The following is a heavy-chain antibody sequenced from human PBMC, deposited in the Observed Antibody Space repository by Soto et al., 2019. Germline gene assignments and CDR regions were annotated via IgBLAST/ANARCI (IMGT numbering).Heavy chain of an antibody. D-gene: IGHD3-22*01. CDR3: ARQIYDSDTGPNFQYYFDS. Sequence: GESLKISCKGSGYSFAGYWITWVRQKPGKGLEWMGRIDPSDSQTYYSPSFRGHVTISVTKSITTVFLQWSSLRASDTAMYYCARQIYDSDTGPNFQYYFDSWGQGSLVTVSS. CDR1: GYSFAGYW. J-gene: IGHJ4*02. V-gene: IGHV5-10-1*01. CDR2: IDPSDSQT.